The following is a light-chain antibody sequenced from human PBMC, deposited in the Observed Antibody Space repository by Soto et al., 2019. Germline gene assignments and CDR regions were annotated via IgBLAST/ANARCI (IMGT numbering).Light chain of an antibody. CDR1: SSDVGSYSL. J-gene: IGLJ1*01. V-gene: IGLV2-23*01. Sequence: QSALTQPASVSGSPGQSITISCTGTSSDVGSYSLVSWYQQHPGKAPKLMIYEGSKRPSGVSNRFSGSKSGNTASLTISGLQAEDEADYYCCSYAGTDTSFFGTGTKVTVL. CDR3: CSYAGTDTSF. CDR2: EGS.